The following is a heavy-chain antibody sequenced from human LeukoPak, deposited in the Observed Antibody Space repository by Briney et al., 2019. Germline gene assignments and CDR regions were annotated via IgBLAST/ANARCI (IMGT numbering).Heavy chain of an antibody. Sequence: GGSLRLSCAASGFTFSSYAMSWVRQAPGKGLEWVSVIYSGGSVYSADSVKGRFTISRDYSDNTVYLQMNSLRVEDTAVYYCGRGLGTNYGGYCTGGGCPVYWGQGILVTVSS. CDR2: IYSGGSV. CDR1: GFTFSSYA. D-gene: IGHD2-8*02. J-gene: IGHJ4*02. V-gene: IGHV3-66*01. CDR3: GRGLGTNYGGYCTGGGCPVY.